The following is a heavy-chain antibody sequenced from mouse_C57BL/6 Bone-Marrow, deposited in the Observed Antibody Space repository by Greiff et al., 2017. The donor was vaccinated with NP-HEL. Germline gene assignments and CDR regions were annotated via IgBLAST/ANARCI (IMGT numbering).Heavy chain of an antibody. CDR2: IWGGGST. V-gene: IGHV2-9*01. CDR1: GFSLTSYG. J-gene: IGHJ4*01. Sequence: LLLVESGPGLVPPSQSLPLTCPASGFSLTSYGVSWVRQPPGKGLEWLGVIWGGGSTNYNSALMSRLSISKDNSKSQVFLKMNSLQTDDTAMYYCAKQGGNYGYAMDYWGQGTSVTVSS. D-gene: IGHD2-1*01. CDR3: AKQGGNYGYAMDY.